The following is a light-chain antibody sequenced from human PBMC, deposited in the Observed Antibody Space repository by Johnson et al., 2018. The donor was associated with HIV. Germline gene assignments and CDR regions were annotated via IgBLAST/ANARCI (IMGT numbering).Light chain of an antibody. V-gene: IGLV1-51*02. Sequence: QSVLTQPPSVSAAPGQKVTISCSGSSSNIGNNYVSWYQQLPGTAPKLLIYENNKRPSGIPDRFSGSKSATSATLGITGLQTGDEADYYCGTWYSSLSGGVFGTGTKVTVL. CDR1: SSNIGNNY. J-gene: IGLJ1*01. CDR3: GTWYSSLSGGV. CDR2: ENN.